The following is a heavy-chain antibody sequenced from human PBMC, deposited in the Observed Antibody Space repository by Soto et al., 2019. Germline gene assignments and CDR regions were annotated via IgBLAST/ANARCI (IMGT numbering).Heavy chain of an antibody. Sequence: SVKVSCKASGGTFSSYAISWVRQAPRQGLEWMGGIIPIFGTANYAQKFQGRVTITADESTSTAYMELSSLRSEDTAVYYCAGTPTLMDDYGDYMLGGMDVWGQGTTVTVSS. CDR2: IIPIFGTA. CDR1: GGTFSSYA. J-gene: IGHJ6*02. D-gene: IGHD4-17*01. CDR3: AGTPTLMDDYGDYMLGGMDV. V-gene: IGHV1-69*13.